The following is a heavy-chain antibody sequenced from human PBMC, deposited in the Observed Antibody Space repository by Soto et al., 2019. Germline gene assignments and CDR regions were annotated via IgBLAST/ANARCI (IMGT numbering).Heavy chain of an antibody. V-gene: IGHV3-48*02. CDR3: ARANPPMTTVITH. D-gene: IGHD4-17*01. J-gene: IGHJ4*02. CDR2: ISETGSTK. Sequence: PGGSLRLSCAASGFTFGIYSLNWVRQAPGKGLEWVSYISETGSTKYYADSVKGRFTISRDNAENSVYLQMNSLRDEDTAVYYCARANPPMTTVITHWGQGTRVTVSS. CDR1: GFTFGIYS.